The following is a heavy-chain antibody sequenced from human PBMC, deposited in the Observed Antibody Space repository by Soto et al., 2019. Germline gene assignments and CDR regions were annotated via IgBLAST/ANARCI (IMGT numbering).Heavy chain of an antibody. CDR3: ASQVGAPDGWFDP. J-gene: IGHJ5*02. V-gene: IGHV1-3*01. D-gene: IGHD1-26*01. CDR1: GYTFTSYA. Sequence: ASVKVSSKASGYTFTSYAMHWVRQAPGQRLEWMGWINAGNGNTKYSQKFQGRVTITRDTSASTAYMELSSLRSEDTVVYYCASQVGAPDGWFDPCGQGTLVTVSS. CDR2: INAGNGNT.